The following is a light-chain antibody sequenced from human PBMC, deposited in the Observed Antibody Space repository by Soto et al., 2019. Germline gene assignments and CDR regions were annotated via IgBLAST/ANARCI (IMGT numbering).Light chain of an antibody. CDR1: QSVTSSH. Sequence: EIVLTQSPGTLSLSPGERATISCMASQSVTSSHLAWYQQKPGQAPRLLIYDASKRATGIPARFSGSGSGTNFTLTISSLEPEDSAVYYCQQFDDSVTFGQGTRLEI. V-gene: IGKV3-20*01. CDR2: DAS. CDR3: QQFDDSVT. J-gene: IGKJ5*01.